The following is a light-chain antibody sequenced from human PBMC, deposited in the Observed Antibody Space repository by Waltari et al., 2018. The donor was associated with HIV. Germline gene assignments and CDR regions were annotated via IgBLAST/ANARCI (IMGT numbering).Light chain of an antibody. CDR2: EVT. CDR1: SSDVGCYNF. Sequence: QSALTHPAPVSGSPGQSITISCPCTSSDVGCYNFFSCYQQHPGKDPTFMLHEVTKRHSGVSHRYSCSKSDNSASPTLSVLQPEGEADHPCCTYEANRALLFGGRTNLTVL. V-gene: IGLV2-23*02. CDR3: CTYEANRALL. J-gene: IGLJ2*01.